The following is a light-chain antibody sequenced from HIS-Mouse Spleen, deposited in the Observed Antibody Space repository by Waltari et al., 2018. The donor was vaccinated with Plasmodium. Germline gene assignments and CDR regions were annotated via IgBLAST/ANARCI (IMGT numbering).Light chain of an antibody. V-gene: IGKV1-39*01. CDR1: QRIRSY. Sequence: DIQLTQSPSSLSASVGARATITCRASQRIRSYLNWYQQKPGKAPKLLIYAASSLQSGVPSRFSGSGYGTDFTLTISSLQPEDFATYYCQQSYSTPPTFGGGTKVEIK. CDR3: QQSYSTPPT. J-gene: IGKJ4*01. CDR2: AAS.